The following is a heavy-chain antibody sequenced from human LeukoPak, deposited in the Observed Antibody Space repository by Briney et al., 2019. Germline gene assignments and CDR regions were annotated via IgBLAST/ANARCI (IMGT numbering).Heavy chain of an antibody. J-gene: IGHJ5*02. D-gene: IGHD2-21*02. CDR3: ARDPGGHCSGNDCWGSRFDP. CDR1: GGSISSSNYY. Sequence: SETLSLTCTVSGGSISSSNYYWGWIRQPPGKGLEWIGNIYYTGTSYYNPSLKSRVTISVDTSKKQFALKLTSVTAADTAIYYCARDPGGHCSGNDCWGSRFDPWGQGTLVTVSS. CDR2: IYYTGTS. V-gene: IGHV4-39*06.